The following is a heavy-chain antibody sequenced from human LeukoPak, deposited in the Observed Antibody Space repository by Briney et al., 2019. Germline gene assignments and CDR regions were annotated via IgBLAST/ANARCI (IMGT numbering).Heavy chain of an antibody. CDR3: ARGGGYNDY. J-gene: IGHJ4*02. Sequence: ASVKVSCKASGYTFTRYGITWVRQAPGHGLEWMGWISTYSSNTKYAQKLQGRVTMTTDTSASTAYMELRSLTSDDTAVYYCARGGGYNDYWGQGTLVTVSS. CDR2: ISTYSSNT. CDR1: GYTFTRYG. V-gene: IGHV1-18*01. D-gene: IGHD5-24*01.